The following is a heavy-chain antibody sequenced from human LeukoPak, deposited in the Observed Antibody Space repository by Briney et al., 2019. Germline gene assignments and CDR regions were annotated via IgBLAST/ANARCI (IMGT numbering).Heavy chain of an antibody. D-gene: IGHD5-18*01. CDR1: GFTFSSYT. V-gene: IGHV3-21*01. CDR3: TRDGDTTMVGGYYYYMDV. J-gene: IGHJ6*03. Sequence: GGSLRLSCAASGFTFSSYTMNWVRQAPGKGLEWVSSITSSSSYIYYADSVKGRFTISRDNAKNSLYLQMNSLRAEDTAVYYCTRDGDTTMVGGYYYYMDVCGKGTTVTVSS. CDR2: ITSSSSYI.